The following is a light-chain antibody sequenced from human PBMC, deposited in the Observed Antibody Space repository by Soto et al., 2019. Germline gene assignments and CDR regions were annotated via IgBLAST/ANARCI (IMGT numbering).Light chain of an antibody. Sequence: EFVLTQSPCTLSLSPGERATLSCRASQTVRNNYLAWYQQKPGQAPRLLIYDASSRATGIPDRFSGGGSGTDFTLTINRLEPEDFAVYYCQDYGTSWTFGQGTKVDI. J-gene: IGKJ1*01. CDR3: QDYGTSWT. CDR1: QTVRNNY. CDR2: DAS. V-gene: IGKV3-20*01.